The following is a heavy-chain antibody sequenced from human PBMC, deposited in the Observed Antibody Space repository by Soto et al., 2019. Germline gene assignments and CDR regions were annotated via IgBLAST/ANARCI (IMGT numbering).Heavy chain of an antibody. CDR1: GFTFSTYW. Sequence: EVQLVESGGGLVQPGGSLRLSCAASGFTFSTYWMHWVRQAPGKGLVWVSRINSDGSTTNYADSVKGRFTISRDNAKNTLYLQMNSQRAEDTAVYYCARDAYYDMGVWGQGTTVTVSS. J-gene: IGHJ6*02. V-gene: IGHV3-74*01. CDR3: ARDAYYDMGV. CDR2: INSDGSTT.